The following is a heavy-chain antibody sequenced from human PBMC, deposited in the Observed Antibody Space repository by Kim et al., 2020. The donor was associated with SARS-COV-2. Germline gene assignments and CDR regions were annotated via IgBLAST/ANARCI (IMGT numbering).Heavy chain of an antibody. CDR1: GFTFSSYA. CDR2: ISSDGSNK. V-gene: IGHV3-30*04. J-gene: IGHJ4*02. CDR3: ARSLYGSGSYFGY. D-gene: IGHD3-10*01. Sequence: GGSLRLSCAASGFTFSSYAMHWVRQAPGKGLEWVAVISSDGSNKYYADSVKGRFTISRDNSKNTLYLQMNSLRTEDTAVYYCARSLYGSGSYFGYWGQGTLVTVSS.